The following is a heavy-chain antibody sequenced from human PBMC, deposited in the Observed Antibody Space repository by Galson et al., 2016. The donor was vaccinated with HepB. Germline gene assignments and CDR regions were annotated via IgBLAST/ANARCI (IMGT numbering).Heavy chain of an antibody. Sequence: SLRLSCAASGFTFSSYGMHWVRQAPGKGLEWVAVISYDGSNKYYADSVKGRFTISRDHSTNTLYLQMNRLRAEDTAVYYCAKSGRYYGVDHFDYWGQGSLVTVSS. D-gene: IGHD4-17*01. CDR3: AKSGRYYGVDHFDY. CDR1: GFTFSSYG. J-gene: IGHJ4*02. V-gene: IGHV3-30*18. CDR2: ISYDGSNK.